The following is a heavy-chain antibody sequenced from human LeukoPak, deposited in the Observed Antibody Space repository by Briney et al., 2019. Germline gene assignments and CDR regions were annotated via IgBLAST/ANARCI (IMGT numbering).Heavy chain of an antibody. CDR3: ARVCSGYYYCSSGLIDY. D-gene: IGHD3-22*01. CDR2: IYYSGST. V-gene: IGHV4-30-4*08. J-gene: IGHJ4*02. Sequence: PSETLSLTCTVSGGSISSGGYYWSWIRQHPGKGLEWIGYIYYSGSTYYNPSLKSRVTISVDTSKNQFSLKLSSVTAADTAVYYCARVCSGYYYCSSGLIDYWGQGTLVTVSS. CDR1: GGSISSGGYY.